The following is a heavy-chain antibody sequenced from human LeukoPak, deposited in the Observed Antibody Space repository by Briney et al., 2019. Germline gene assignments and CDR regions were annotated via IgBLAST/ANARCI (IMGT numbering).Heavy chain of an antibody. CDR3: AKNRATGMAFYDY. J-gene: IGHJ4*02. CDR1: GFTFSNYA. CDR2: ISGDGNYI. V-gene: IGHV3-23*01. Sequence: GGSLRLSCAASGFTFSNYAMTWVRQAPGKGLEWVSAISGDGNYIFYGDSVKGRFTSSRDNSKSTLYLQMSNLRAEDTAVYYCAKNRATGMAFYDYWGRGTQVTVSS. D-gene: IGHD5-18*01.